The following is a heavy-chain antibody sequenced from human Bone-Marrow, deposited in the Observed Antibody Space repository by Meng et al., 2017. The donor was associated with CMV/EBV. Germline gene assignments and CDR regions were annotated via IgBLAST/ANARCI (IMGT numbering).Heavy chain of an antibody. V-gene: IGHV3-21*01. D-gene: IGHD6-6*01. CDR2: ISSTSDYI. J-gene: IGHJ6*02. CDR1: GFTVSSNY. Sequence: GGSLRLSCAASGFTVSSNYMSWVRQAPGKGLEWVSSISSTSDYIDYADSLKGRFTISRDNAKNSLYLQMNSLRAEDTAAYYCARGPLYSISSGTYYFGMDVWGQGTTVTVSS. CDR3: ARGPLYSISSGTYYFGMDV.